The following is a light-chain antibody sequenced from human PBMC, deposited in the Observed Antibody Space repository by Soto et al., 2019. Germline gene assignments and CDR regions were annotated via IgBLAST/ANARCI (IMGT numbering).Light chain of an antibody. V-gene: IGKV1-39*01. CDR2: DAS. CDR1: QTISTY. CDR3: QHYNSYSEA. Sequence: DIQMTQSPSSLSASLGDRVTITCRASQTISTYLNWYQQRPGKAPKLLIYDASRLQNAVPSRFSGSGSGTDFTLTITSLQPEDFATYYCQHYNSYSEAFGQGTKVELK. J-gene: IGKJ1*01.